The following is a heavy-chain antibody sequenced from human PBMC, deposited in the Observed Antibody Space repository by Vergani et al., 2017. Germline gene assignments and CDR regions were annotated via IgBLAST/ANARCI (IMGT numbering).Heavy chain of an antibody. CDR2: ISGSGGST. D-gene: IGHD3-3*01. Sequence: EVQLVESGGGLVQPGRSLRLSCAASRFTFSSYAMSWVRQAPEKGLEWVSVISGSGGSTYYADSVKGRFTISRDNSKNTLYLQMNSLRDEDTAVYYCASNTYWSGNGEDHWGQGTLITVSS. V-gene: IGHV3-23*04. J-gene: IGHJ4*02. CDR1: RFTFSSYA. CDR3: ASNTYWSGNGEDH.